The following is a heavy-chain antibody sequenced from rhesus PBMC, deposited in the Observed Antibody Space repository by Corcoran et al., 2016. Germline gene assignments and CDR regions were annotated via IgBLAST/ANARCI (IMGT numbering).Heavy chain of an antibody. CDR2: IYGSIGST. CDR1: GGSISRGYD. J-gene: IGHJ6*01. CDR3: ARGVAGSAGIYGLDS. D-gene: IGHD1-1-1*01. Sequence: QVQLQESGPGVVQPSETLSLTCAVSGGSISRGYDWSCIRQPPGKGLEWIGYIYGSIGSTNNNPSLKNRVTISKDASKNQFSLKLSSVTAADTAGYYCARGVAGSAGIYGLDSW. V-gene: IGHV4-76*01.